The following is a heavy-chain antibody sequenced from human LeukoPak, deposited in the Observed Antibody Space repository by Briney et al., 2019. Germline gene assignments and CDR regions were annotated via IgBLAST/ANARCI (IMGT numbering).Heavy chain of an antibody. CDR1: GFTFDDYA. V-gene: IGHV3-9*01. CDR3: AKAEYSGSLDDAFDI. CDR2: ISWNSGSI. D-gene: IGHD1-26*01. J-gene: IGHJ3*02. Sequence: GRSLRLSCAASGFTFDDYAMHWVRQAPGKGLEWVSGISWNSGSIGYADSVKGRFTISRDNAVNSLYLQMNSLRAEDTALYYCAKAEYSGSLDDAFDIWGQGTMVTVSS.